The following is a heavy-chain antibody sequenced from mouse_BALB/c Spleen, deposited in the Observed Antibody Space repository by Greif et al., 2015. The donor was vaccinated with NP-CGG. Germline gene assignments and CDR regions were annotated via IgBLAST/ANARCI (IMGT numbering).Heavy chain of an antibody. V-gene: IGHV2-6-1*01. CDR2: IWSDGST. D-gene: IGHD2-1*01. CDR3: ARAGNLYAMDY. CDR1: GFSLTSYG. J-gene: IGHJ4*01. Sequence: QVQLQQSGPGLVAPSQSLSITCTISGFSLTSYGVHWVRQPPGKGLEWLVVIWSDGSTTYNSALKSRLSISKDNSKSXVFLKMNSLQTDDTAMYYCARAGNLYAMDYWGQGTSVTVSS.